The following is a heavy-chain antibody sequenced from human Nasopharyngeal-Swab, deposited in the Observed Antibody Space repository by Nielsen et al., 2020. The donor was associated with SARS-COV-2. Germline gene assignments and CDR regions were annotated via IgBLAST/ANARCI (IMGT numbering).Heavy chain of an antibody. Sequence: GKSLKISCAASGFTFSSYWMSWVRQAPGKGLEWVANIKQDGSEKYYVDSVKGRFTISRDNAKNSLYLQMNSLRAEDTAVYYCARRRRYCSGGSCYLTYFDYWGQGTLVTVSS. CDR3: ARRRRYCSGGSCYLTYFDY. D-gene: IGHD2-15*01. J-gene: IGHJ4*02. CDR1: GFTFSSYW. V-gene: IGHV3-7*01. CDR2: IKQDGSEK.